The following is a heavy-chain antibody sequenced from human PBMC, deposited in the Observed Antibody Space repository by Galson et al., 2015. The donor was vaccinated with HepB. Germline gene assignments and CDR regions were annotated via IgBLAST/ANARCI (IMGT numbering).Heavy chain of an antibody. CDR2: INPSGGST. CDR1: GYTFTSYY. D-gene: IGHD5-18*01. Sequence: SVKVSCKASGYTFTSYYMHWVRQAPGQGLEWMGIINPSGGSTSYAQKFQGRVTMTRDTSTSTVYMELSSLRSEDTAVYYCARVGKRYSYGYGWFDPWGQGTLVTVSS. CDR3: ARVGKRYSYGYGWFDP. J-gene: IGHJ5*02. V-gene: IGHV1-46*01.